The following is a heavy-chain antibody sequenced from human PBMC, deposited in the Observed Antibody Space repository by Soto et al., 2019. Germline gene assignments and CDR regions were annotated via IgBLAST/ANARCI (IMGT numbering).Heavy chain of an antibody. CDR1: GDSVSSNSAA. Sequence: SQTLSLTCAISGDSVSSNSAAWNWIRQPPSRGLEWLGRTYYRSKWYNDYAVSVKSRITINPDTSKNQFSLQLNSVTPEDTAVYYCARVPVVEYYGMDVWGQGTTVTVSS. D-gene: IGHD2-15*01. V-gene: IGHV6-1*01. J-gene: IGHJ6*02. CDR2: TYYRSKWYN. CDR3: ARVPVVEYYGMDV.